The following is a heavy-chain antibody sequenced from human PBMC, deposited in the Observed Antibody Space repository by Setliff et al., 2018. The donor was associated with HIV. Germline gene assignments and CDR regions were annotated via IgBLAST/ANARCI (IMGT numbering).Heavy chain of an antibody. Sequence: PSETLSLTCTVSGGSMNSHYWSWIRQSPGRGLEWIGYIYYSVSTKYNPSLKSRVSMSIDTSKNQFSLRLSSVTAADTAVYYCARRERYYDILTGRVSDGFDIWGQGTMVTVSS. V-gene: IGHV4-59*08. CDR2: IYYSVST. D-gene: IGHD3-9*01. CDR1: GGSMNSHY. J-gene: IGHJ3*02. CDR3: ARRERYYDILTGRVSDGFDI.